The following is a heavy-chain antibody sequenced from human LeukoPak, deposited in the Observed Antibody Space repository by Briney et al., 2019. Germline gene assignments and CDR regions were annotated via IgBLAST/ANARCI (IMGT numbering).Heavy chain of an antibody. J-gene: IGHJ4*02. V-gene: IGHV3-30*18. CDR2: ISYDGSNK. D-gene: IGHD3-10*01. CDR3: AKDRNNYYYGSGSIFDY. Sequence: PGGSLRLSCAASGFTFSSYGMHWVRQAPGKGLEWVAVISYDGSNKYYVDSVKCRFTISKENSKNTLYLQMNSLRAEDTAVYYCAKDRNNYYYGSGSIFDYWGQGTLVTVSS. CDR1: GFTFSSYG.